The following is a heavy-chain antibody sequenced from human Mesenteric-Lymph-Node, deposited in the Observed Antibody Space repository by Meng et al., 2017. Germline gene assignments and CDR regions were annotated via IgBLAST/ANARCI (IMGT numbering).Heavy chain of an antibody. CDR3: ASFDHIPRRNYFDY. V-gene: IGHV4-30-4*01. Sequence: QVPLQVSGPGLVKPSQTLSLTCTVSGGSISSGDYYWSWIRQPPGKGLEWIGYIHHSGSAYYNPSLKSRVSISVDTSKNQFSLNLNFMSAADTAVYYCASFDHIPRRNYFDYWGQGTLVTVSS. CDR1: GGSISSGDYY. J-gene: IGHJ4*02. CDR2: IHHSGSA. D-gene: IGHD2-21*01.